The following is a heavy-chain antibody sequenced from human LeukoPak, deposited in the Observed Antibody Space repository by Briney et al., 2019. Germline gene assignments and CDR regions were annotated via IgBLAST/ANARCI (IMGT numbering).Heavy chain of an antibody. J-gene: IGHJ6*04. CDR3: AKTTSIVVVPAAVENV. CDR1: GFTFSNYA. D-gene: IGHD2-2*01. V-gene: IGHV3-23*01. Sequence: GGSLRLSCAASGFTFSNYAMSWVRQAPGKGLEWVSAISGSGGSTYYADSVKGRFTISRDNSKNTLYLQMNSLRAEDTAVYYCAKTTSIVVVPAAVENVWGKGTTVTVSS. CDR2: ISGSGGST.